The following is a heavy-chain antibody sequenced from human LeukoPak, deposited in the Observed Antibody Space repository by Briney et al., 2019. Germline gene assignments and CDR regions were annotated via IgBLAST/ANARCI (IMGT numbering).Heavy chain of an antibody. CDR2: IYYSGGT. Sequence: PSETLSLTCTVSGASMSSPDYWGCIRQPPGRGLEWLGNIYYSGGTHYNPSLKSRVTMSVDTSKNQLSLKLSSVTAADTAVYFCALDGVNYYGSTGYYYVWGQGTLVTVSS. D-gene: IGHD3-22*01. CDR1: GASMSSPDY. J-gene: IGHJ4*02. CDR3: ALDGVNYYGSTGYYYV. V-gene: IGHV4-38-2*02.